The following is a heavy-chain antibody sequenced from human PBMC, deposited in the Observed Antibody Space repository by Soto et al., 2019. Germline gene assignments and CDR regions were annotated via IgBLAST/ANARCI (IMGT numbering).Heavy chain of an antibody. CDR1: GGSISSYY. D-gene: IGHD4-17*01. J-gene: IGHJ4*02. Sequence: SETLSLTCTVSGGSISSYYWSWIRQPPGKGLEWIGYIYYSGSTNYNPSLKSRVTISVDTSKNQFSLKLSSVTAADTAVYYCARSGETTNFDYWGQGTLVTVSS. CDR2: IYYSGST. V-gene: IGHV4-59*01. CDR3: ARSGETTNFDY.